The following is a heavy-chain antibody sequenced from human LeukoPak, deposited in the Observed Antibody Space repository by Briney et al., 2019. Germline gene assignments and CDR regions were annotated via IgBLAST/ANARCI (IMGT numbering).Heavy chain of an antibody. CDR1: GGSISSSSYY. Sequence: SETLSLTCTVSGGSISSSSYYWGWIRQPPGKGLEWIGSIYYSGSTYYNPSLRSRVTISVDTSKNQFSLKLSSVTAADTAVYYCARDMCSGGSCYDYWGQGTLVTVSS. V-gene: IGHV4-39*07. J-gene: IGHJ4*02. CDR3: ARDMCSGGSCYDY. D-gene: IGHD2-15*01. CDR2: IYYSGST.